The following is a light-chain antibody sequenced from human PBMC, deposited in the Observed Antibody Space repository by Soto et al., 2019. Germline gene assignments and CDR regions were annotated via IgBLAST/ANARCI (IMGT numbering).Light chain of an antibody. V-gene: IGKV1-5*03. CDR2: KAS. Sequence: DLQMTQSPSTLAASLGDRVTIPCRASQSISSWLAWYQQKPGKGPTLLIYKASRLESGVPSRFSGSGSGTEFALTISSLQPADFATYYCQQYNTYSWTFGQGTKV. CDR1: QSISSW. CDR3: QQYNTYSWT. J-gene: IGKJ1*01.